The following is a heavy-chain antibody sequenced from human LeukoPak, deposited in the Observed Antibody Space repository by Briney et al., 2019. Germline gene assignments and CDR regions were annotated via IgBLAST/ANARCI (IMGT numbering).Heavy chain of an antibody. CDR2: IIPIFGTA. D-gene: IGHD2-15*01. Sequence: ASVKVSCKASGGTFSSYAISWVRQAPGQGLEWMGRIIPIFGTANYAQKFQGRVTITTDESTSTAYMELSSPRSEDTAVYYCARDFGCSGGSCEFDPWGQGTLVTVSS. J-gene: IGHJ5*02. V-gene: IGHV1-69*05. CDR1: GGTFSSYA. CDR3: ARDFGCSGGSCEFDP.